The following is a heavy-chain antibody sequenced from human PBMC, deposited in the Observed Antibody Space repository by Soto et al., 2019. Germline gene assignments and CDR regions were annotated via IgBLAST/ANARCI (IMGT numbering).Heavy chain of an antibody. J-gene: IGHJ4*02. CDR1: GFSLSSTRMA. CDR3: AHIVVAGLGYYFDY. Sequence: QITLKESGPTLVKPTQTLTLTCTFSGFSLSSTRMAVGWIRQPPGKALEWLALIYWDDDKRYSPFLKSRLIIIKDTSKIQVVLTMSNMDPVDTARYYCAHIVVAGLGYYFDYWGQGTLVTVSS. D-gene: IGHD6-19*01. CDR2: IYWDDDK. V-gene: IGHV2-5*02.